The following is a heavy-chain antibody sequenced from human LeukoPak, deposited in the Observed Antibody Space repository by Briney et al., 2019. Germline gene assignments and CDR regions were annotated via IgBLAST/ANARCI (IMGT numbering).Heavy chain of an antibody. CDR2: IYYSGST. Sequence: PSQTLSLTCTVSGGSISSGDYYWSWIRQPPGKGLEWIGYIYYSGSTYYNPSLKSRVTISVDTSKNQFSLKLSSVTAADTAVYYCARDSGIAVGHFDYWGQGTLVTVSS. CDR1: GGSISSGDYY. J-gene: IGHJ4*02. V-gene: IGHV4-30-4*08. CDR3: ARDSGIAVGHFDY. D-gene: IGHD6-19*01.